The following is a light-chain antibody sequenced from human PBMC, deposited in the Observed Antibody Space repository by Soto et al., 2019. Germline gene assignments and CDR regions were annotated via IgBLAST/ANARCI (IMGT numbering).Light chain of an antibody. J-gene: IGKJ3*01. CDR1: QGIANF. V-gene: IGKV1-9*01. Sequence: QLTQSPSSLSASVGDRVTISCRASQGIANFLAWYQQKPGKAPKLMIYGASTLQSGVPARFSDSGSGTDLTLTISSLQPEDFATYYCQQLNSFPIPCGPGTKVDIK. CDR2: GAS. CDR3: QQLNSFPIP.